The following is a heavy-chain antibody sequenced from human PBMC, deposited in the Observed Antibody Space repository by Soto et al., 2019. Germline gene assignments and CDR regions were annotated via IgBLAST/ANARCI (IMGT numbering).Heavy chain of an antibody. Sequence: PSETLSLTCTVSGDSINSYYWSWIRQPPGKGLEWIGYIYYTGTTNYNPSLKSRATISIDTSKNQFSLRLSSVTAADTAVYFCARGQQLLRYWGQGTLVTVSS. CDR1: GDSINSYY. CDR3: ARGQQLLRY. D-gene: IGHD2-15*01. J-gene: IGHJ4*02. V-gene: IGHV4-59*01. CDR2: IYYTGTT.